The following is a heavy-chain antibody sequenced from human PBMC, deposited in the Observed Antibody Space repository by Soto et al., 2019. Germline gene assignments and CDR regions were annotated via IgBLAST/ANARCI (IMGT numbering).Heavy chain of an antibody. V-gene: IGHV4-38-2*02. Sequence: PSGTLSLTCTVSGYSISTVVNWAWIRQPPGKGLEGIGSIYHSGSTYYHPPLKSRVTISSDPSQNQISLKLSSVPAADTALYYSARDWSTGFYQLDSWGQGTLVTVYS. CDR2: IYHSGST. CDR1: GYSISTVVN. J-gene: IGHJ4*02. D-gene: IGHD6-19*01. CDR3: ARDWSTGFYQLDS.